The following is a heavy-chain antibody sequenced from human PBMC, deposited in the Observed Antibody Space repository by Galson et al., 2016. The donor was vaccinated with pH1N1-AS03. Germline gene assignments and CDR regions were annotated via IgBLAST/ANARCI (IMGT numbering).Heavy chain of an antibody. J-gene: IGHJ3*02. Sequence: SVKVSCKASGYTFSTYGVSWVRQAPGQGLEWMGGISGYVDDTNYAQNVAGRVTMTTDKSTSTVYMELRSLISDDTAVYYCARDRGFRPDTFDIWGQGTWVTVSS. V-gene: IGHV1-18*04. CDR3: ARDRGFRPDTFDI. CDR2: ISGYVDDT. D-gene: IGHD5-12*01. CDR1: GYTFSTYG.